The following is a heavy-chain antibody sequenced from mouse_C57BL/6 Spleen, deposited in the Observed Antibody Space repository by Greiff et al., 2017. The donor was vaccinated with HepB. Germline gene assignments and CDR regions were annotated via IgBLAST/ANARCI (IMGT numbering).Heavy chain of an antibody. CDR1: GFTFSSYA. Sequence: EVKVVESGGGLVKPGGSLKLSCAASGFTFSSYAMSWVRQTPEKRLEWVATISDGGSYTYYPDNVKGRFTISRDNAKNNLYLQMSHLKSEDTAMYYCARSITTVVATYYFDYWGQGTTLTVSS. D-gene: IGHD1-1*01. CDR3: ARSITTVVATYYFDY. V-gene: IGHV5-4*03. J-gene: IGHJ2*01. CDR2: ISDGGSYT.